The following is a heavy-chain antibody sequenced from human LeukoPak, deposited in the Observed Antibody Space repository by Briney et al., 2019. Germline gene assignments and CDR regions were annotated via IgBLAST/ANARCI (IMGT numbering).Heavy chain of an antibody. CDR3: AKRGVVIRVILVGFHKEAYYFDS. Sequence: GGSLRLSCAVSGISLSNYGMSWVRQAPGKGLEWVAGIRGSGGGKNYADSVKGRFTISRDNPKNTLYLQMNRLRAEDTAVYFCAKRGVVIRVILVGFHKEAYYFDSWGQGALVTVSS. J-gene: IGHJ4*02. CDR1: GISLSNYG. D-gene: IGHD3-22*01. V-gene: IGHV3-23*01. CDR2: IRGSGGGK.